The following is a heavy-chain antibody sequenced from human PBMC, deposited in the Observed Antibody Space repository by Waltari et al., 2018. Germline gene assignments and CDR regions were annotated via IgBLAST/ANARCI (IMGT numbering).Heavy chain of an antibody. CDR2: INTSGST. V-gene: IGHV4-61*02. CDR1: GGSISSGSYY. D-gene: IGHD3-22*01. Sequence: QVQLQESGPGLVKPSQTLSLTCTVSGGSISSGSYYWSWIRQPAGKGLEWIGRINTSGSTNDNPSLKSRVTISVDTSKNQFSLKLSSVTAADTAVYYCASWQDYYDSSGYYPTWGQGTLVTVSS. CDR3: ASWQDYYDSSGYYPT. J-gene: IGHJ1*01.